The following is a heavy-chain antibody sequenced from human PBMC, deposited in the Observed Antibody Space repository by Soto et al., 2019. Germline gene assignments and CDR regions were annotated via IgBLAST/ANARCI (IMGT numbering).Heavy chain of an antibody. CDR1: GYTCTGYY. CDR3: ATSRDPTSGGIDY. J-gene: IGHJ4*02. V-gene: IGHV1-2*04. D-gene: IGHD2-15*01. CDR2: INPNSGDT. Sequence: ASVKVSCKASGYTCTGYYMHWVREAPGQGLEWTGWINPNSGDTNCAQKFQGWVTMTRDTSISTAYMELSRLRSDETAIYYCATSRDPTSGGIDYWGQGTMVTVSS.